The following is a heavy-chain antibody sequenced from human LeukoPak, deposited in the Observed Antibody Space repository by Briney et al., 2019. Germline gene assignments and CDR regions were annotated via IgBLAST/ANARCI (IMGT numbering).Heavy chain of an antibody. CDR3: ARDRNMVRGEGFDY. CDR1: GGSISSSSYY. V-gene: IGHV4-39*02. D-gene: IGHD3-10*01. Sequence: SETLCLTCTVSGGSISSSSYYWGWIRQPPGKGLEWIGSIYYSGTTYYNPSVKSRVTISVDTSKNHFSLKLSSVTAADTAVYYCARDRNMVRGEGFDYWGQGTLVSLSS. CDR2: IYYSGTT. J-gene: IGHJ4*02.